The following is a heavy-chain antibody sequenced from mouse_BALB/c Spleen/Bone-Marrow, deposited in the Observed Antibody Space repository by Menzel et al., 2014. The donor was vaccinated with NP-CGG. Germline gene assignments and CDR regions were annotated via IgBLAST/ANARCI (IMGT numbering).Heavy chain of an antibody. J-gene: IGHJ4*01. Sequence: EVQLQKSGAELVKPGASVKLSCTASGFNIKDTHMHWVKQRPEQGLEWIGRIDPANGNTKYGPEFQGKATITADTSSNTACLQLSSLTSEDTAVYYCALLLRYYAMDYWGQGTLVTVSS. D-gene: IGHD1-1*01. CDR2: IDPANGNT. CDR1: GFNIKDTH. CDR3: ALLLRYYAMDY. V-gene: IGHV14-3*02.